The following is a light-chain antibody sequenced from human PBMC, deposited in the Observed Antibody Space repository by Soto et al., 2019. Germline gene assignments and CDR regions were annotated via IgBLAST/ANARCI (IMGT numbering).Light chain of an antibody. CDR1: QSVSSC. J-gene: IGKJ1*01. CDR3: QLYTDWLLT. V-gene: IGKV3D-15*01. CDR2: GAS. Sequence: EIVVSQSPATVSLSPGERATLSCRASQSVSSCLAWYQQKPGQAPRLLIYGASSRATGIPARFTGRGSGTDFTLTIIRLQSEDFAVYYCQLYTDWLLTFCQVSKVAIK.